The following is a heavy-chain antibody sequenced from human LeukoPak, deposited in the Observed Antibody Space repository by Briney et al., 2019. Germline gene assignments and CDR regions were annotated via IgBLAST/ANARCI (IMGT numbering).Heavy chain of an antibody. D-gene: IGHD3-10*01. CDR1: GGSISSSSYY. Sequence: SETLSLTCTVSGGSISSSSYYWGWIRQPPGKGLEWIGEIYHSGSTNYNPSLKSRVTISVDKSKNQFSLKLSSVIAADTAVYYCARETSGTMVRGPMGYWGQGTLVTVSS. V-gene: IGHV4-39*07. CDR3: ARETSGTMVRGPMGY. J-gene: IGHJ4*02. CDR2: IYHSGST.